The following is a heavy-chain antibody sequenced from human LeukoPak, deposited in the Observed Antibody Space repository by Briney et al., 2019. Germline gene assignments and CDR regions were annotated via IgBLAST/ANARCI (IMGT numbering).Heavy chain of an antibody. J-gene: IGHJ5*02. D-gene: IGHD1-26*01. Sequence: GGSLRLSCAASGFTLSSYSMKWVRQAPGKGLEWVSYISSSSSTIYYADSVKGRFTISRDNAKNSLYMQMNSLRDEDTAVYYCARVVVGAPYHWFDPWGQGTLVTVSS. CDR2: ISSSSSTI. CDR1: GFTLSSYS. V-gene: IGHV3-48*02. CDR3: ARVVVGAPYHWFDP.